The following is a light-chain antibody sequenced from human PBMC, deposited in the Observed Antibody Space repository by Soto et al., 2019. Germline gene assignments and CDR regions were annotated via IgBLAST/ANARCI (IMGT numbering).Light chain of an antibody. V-gene: IGKV3-20*01. CDR1: QSVGSN. J-gene: IGKJ4*01. Sequence: EIVMTQSPATLPVSPGERATLSCRASQSVGSNLAWYQQKPGQAPRLLIYGASSRATGIPDRFSGSGSGTDFTLTISRLEPEDFAVYYCQQYGSSPLTFGGGTKVDIK. CDR2: GAS. CDR3: QQYGSSPLT.